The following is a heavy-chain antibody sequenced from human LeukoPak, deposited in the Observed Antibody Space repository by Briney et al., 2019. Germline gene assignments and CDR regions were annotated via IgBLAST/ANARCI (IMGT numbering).Heavy chain of an antibody. CDR3: ARWWEVAFDI. D-gene: IGHD1-26*01. J-gene: IGHJ3*02. CDR1: GFAFSSYT. V-gene: IGHV3-7*03. CDR2: IKQDGSEK. Sequence: GGPLRLSCAASGFAFSSYTMNWVRQAPGKGLEWVANIKQDGSEKYYVDSVKGRFTISRDNDKNSLYLQMNSLRAEDTAVYYCARWWEVAFDIWGLGTMVTVSS.